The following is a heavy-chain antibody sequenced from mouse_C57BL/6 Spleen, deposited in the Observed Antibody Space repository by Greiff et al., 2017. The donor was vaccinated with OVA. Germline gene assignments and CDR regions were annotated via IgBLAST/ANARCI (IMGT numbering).Heavy chain of an antibody. J-gene: IGHJ3*01. CDR1: GYTFTGYW. V-gene: IGHV1-9*01. CDR3: AGPPIHYYGRAWFAY. D-gene: IGHD1-1*01. CDR2: ILPGSGST. Sequence: QVQLQQSGAELMKPGASVKLSCKATGYTFTGYWIEWVKQRPGHGLEWIGEILPGSGSTNYNEKFKGKATFTADTSSNTAYMQLSSLTTEDSAIYYCAGPPIHYYGRAWFAYWGQGTLVTVSA.